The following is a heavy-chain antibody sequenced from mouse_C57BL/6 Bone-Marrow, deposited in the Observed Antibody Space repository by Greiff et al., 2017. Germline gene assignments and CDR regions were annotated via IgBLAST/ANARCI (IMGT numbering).Heavy chain of an antibody. D-gene: IGHD1-1*01. CDR3: ARARYYGPYAMDY. J-gene: IGHJ4*01. Sequence: EVKLQESGPGLVKPSQSLSLTCSVTGYSITSGYYWNWIRQFPGNKLEWMGYISYDGSNNYNPSLKNRISITRDTSKNQFFLKLNSVTTEDTATYYCARARYYGPYAMDYWGQGTSVTVSS. CDR1: GYSITSGYY. CDR2: ISYDGSN. V-gene: IGHV3-6*01.